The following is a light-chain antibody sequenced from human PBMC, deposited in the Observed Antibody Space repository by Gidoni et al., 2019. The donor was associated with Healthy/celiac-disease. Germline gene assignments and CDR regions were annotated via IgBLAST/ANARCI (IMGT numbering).Light chain of an antibody. CDR3: QQSYSTPYT. J-gene: IGKJ2*01. CDR1: QSISSY. Sequence: DIQMTPPPSSLSASVGDRATITCRASQSISSYLNWYQQKPGKAPKLLIYAASSLQSGVPSRFSGSGSGTDFTLTISSLQPEDFATYYCQQSYSTPYTFGQGTKLEIK. CDR2: AAS. V-gene: IGKV1-39*01.